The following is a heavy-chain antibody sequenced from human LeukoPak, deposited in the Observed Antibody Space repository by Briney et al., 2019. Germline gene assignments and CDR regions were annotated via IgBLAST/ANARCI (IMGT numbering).Heavy chain of an antibody. J-gene: IGHJ4*02. D-gene: IGHD3-16*01. V-gene: IGHV5-10-1*01. CDR2: IDPSDSYT. Sequence: GESLKISCKGSGYSFTSYWSSWVRQMPGKRLEWMGRIDPSDSYTNYSPSFQGHVTISADKSISTAYLQWSSLKASDTAMYYCARRGALGGEYFDYWGQGTLVTVSS. CDR1: GYSFTSYW. CDR3: ARRGALGGEYFDY.